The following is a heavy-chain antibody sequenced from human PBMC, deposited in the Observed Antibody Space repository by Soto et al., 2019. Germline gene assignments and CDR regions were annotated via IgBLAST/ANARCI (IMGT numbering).Heavy chain of an antibody. Sequence: ASVKVSCKVSGYTLTELSMHWVRQAPGKGLEWMGGFDPEDGETIYAQKFQGRVTMTEDTSTDTAYMELSSLRSDDTAVYYCATERWRVNGMDVWGQGTTVTVSS. CDR2: FDPEDGET. J-gene: IGHJ6*02. D-gene: IGHD6-19*01. V-gene: IGHV1-24*01. CDR3: ATERWRVNGMDV. CDR1: GYTLTELS.